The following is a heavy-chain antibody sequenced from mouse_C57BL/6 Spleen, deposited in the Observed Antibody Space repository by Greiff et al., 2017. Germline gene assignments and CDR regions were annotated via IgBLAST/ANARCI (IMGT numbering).Heavy chain of an antibody. D-gene: IGHD2-3*01. J-gene: IGHJ4*01. V-gene: IGHV1-72*01. Sequence: VQLQQPGAELVKPGASVKRSCRASAYTFPTYGMHGVKRRPGGGLGGIGRIDPNCGGTKYNEKFKSKATLTVDKPSSTAYMQLSSLTSDDSAVYYCAREGRYDPYAMDYWGQGTSVTVSS. CDR2: IDPNCGGT. CDR3: AREGRYDPYAMDY. CDR1: AYTFPTYG.